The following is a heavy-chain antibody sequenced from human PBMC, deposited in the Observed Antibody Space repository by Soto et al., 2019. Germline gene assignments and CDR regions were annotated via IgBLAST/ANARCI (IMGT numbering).Heavy chain of an antibody. V-gene: IGHV3-30-3*01. Sequence: QVQLVESGGGVVQPGRSLRLSCAASGFTFSSYAMHWVRQAPGKGLEWVAVISYDGSNKYYADSVKGRFTISRDNSKNTLYLQMNRLGAEDTGVYYCARRSLGGYNYVWGYFDYWGQGTLVTDSS. D-gene: IGHD3-16*01. CDR1: GFTFSSYA. CDR2: ISYDGSNK. CDR3: ARRSLGGYNYVWGYFDY. J-gene: IGHJ4*02.